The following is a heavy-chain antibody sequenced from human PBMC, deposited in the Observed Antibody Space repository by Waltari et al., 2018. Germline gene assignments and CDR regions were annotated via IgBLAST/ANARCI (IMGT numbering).Heavy chain of an antibody. CDR1: GGSMTNYY. CDR3: ARSPVAPALRSFDI. V-gene: IGHV4-59*01. J-gene: IGHJ4*02. Sequence: QVQLQESGSGLVTPSETLSLTCTVSGGSMTNYYWSWLRQPPGKRLEWIGYVLSTGITHYNPSLESRLTISRDTSKNQFSLNLSSVTAAETAMYYCARSPVAPALRSFDIWGQGTLVTVSS. CDR2: VLSTGIT. D-gene: IGHD2-2*01.